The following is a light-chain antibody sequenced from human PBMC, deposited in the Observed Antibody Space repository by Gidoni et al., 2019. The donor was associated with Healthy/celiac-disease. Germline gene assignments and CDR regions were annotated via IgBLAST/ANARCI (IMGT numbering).Light chain of an antibody. CDR2: QDS. Sequence: SYELTQPPSVSVSPGQTASITCSGDKLGDNYACWYQQKPGQSPVLVIYQDSKRPSGIPELFSGSNSWNTATLTISGTQAMDEADYYCQAWDSSTDVVFGGGTKLTVL. CDR3: QAWDSSTDVV. J-gene: IGLJ2*01. CDR1: KLGDNY. V-gene: IGLV3-1*01.